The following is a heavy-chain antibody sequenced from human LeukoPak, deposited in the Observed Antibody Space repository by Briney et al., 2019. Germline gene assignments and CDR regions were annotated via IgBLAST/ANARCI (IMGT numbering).Heavy chain of an antibody. CDR1: GFTFSSYG. D-gene: IGHD2-15*01. CDR3: AKDQRVVPLAY. V-gene: IGHV3-74*01. J-gene: IGHJ4*02. Sequence: GGSLRLSCAASGFTFSSYGMHWVRQAPGKGLVWVSRINSDGSSTSYADSVKGRFTISRDNSKNTLYLHMNSLSAEDTAVYYCAKDQRVVPLAYWGQGTLVTVSS. CDR2: INSDGSST.